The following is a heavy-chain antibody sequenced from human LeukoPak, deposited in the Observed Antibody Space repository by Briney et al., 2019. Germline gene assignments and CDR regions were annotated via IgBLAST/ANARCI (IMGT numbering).Heavy chain of an antibody. CDR1: GFTFSSYG. Sequence: GGSLRLSCAASGFTFSSYGMHWIRQAPGKGLEWVAFIRYDGSNKYYADSVKGRFTISRDNSKNTLYLQMNSLRAEDTAVYYCAKRTTGKGTVTIDYWGQGTLVTVSS. CDR3: AKRTTGKGTVTIDY. V-gene: IGHV3-30*02. J-gene: IGHJ4*02. D-gene: IGHD4-17*01. CDR2: IRYDGSNK.